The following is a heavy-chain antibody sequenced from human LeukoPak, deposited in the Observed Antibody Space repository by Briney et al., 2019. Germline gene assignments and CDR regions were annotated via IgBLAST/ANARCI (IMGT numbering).Heavy chain of an antibody. CDR1: GYSISGGYH. J-gene: IGHJ4*02. Sequence: SETLSLTCTVSGYSISGGYHWGWIRQPPGKGLEWIANIDHTGNTYYSPSLKSRVTISLDTSKNQFSLKLTSVAAADTAVYYCARGTQYWGQGTLVTVSS. CDR3: ARGTQY. V-gene: IGHV4-38-2*02. CDR2: IDHTGNT.